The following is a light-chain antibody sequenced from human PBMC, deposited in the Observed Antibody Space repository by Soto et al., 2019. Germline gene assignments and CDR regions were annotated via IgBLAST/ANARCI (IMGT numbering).Light chain of an antibody. V-gene: IGLV2-14*01. Sequence: QSALTQPASVSGFPGQSITMSCTGASSDIGVYAYVSWYQHHPGEAPKLLIYDVTQRPSGVSNRFTASKSGNTASLTISGLQAEDEADYYCSSYTSRNTVVFGGGTKVTVL. CDR1: SSDIGVYAY. J-gene: IGLJ2*01. CDR3: SSYTSRNTVV. CDR2: DVT.